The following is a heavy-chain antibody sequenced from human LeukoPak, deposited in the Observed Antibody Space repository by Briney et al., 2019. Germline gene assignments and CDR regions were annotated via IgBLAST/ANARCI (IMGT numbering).Heavy chain of an antibody. Sequence: GGSLRLSCAASGFTFSDYYMSWIRQAPGKGLEWVSYISSSGSTIYYADSVKGRFTISRNNAKNSLYLQMNSLRAEDTAVYYCARDQYYYDSSGYLYWGQGTLVTVSS. J-gene: IGHJ4*02. D-gene: IGHD3-22*01. CDR2: ISSSGSTI. CDR3: ARDQYYYDSSGYLY. CDR1: GFTFSDYY. V-gene: IGHV3-11*04.